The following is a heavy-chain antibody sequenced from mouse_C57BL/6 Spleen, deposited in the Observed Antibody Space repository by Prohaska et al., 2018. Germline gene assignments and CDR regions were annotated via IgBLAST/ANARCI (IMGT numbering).Heavy chain of an antibody. J-gene: IGHJ3*01. CDR2: IYPGSGST. D-gene: IGHD2-3*01. CDR3: AREGLLNRFAY. CDR1: GYTFTSYW. V-gene: IGHV1-55*01. Sequence: MSCKASGYTFTSYWITWVKQRPGQGLEWIGDIYPGSGSTNYNEKFKSKATLTVDTSSSTAYMQLSSLTSEDSAVYYCAREGLLNRFAYWGQGTLVTVSA.